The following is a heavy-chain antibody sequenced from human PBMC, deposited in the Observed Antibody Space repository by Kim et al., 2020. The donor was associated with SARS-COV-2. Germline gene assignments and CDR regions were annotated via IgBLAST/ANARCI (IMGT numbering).Heavy chain of an antibody. D-gene: IGHD1-26*01. J-gene: IGHJ4*02. CDR3: ATFRSGSPLY. CDR2: LKSKSGGT. V-gene: IGHV1-2*06. Sequence: ASVKVSCKASGYTFSDYNLNWVRQAPGQGLEWMGRLKSKSGGTDFAQKFQGRVTVTRDTSISTAYMDLSDLRSDDAAVYYCATFRSGSPLYWGQGTLVSVSS. CDR1: GYTFSDYN.